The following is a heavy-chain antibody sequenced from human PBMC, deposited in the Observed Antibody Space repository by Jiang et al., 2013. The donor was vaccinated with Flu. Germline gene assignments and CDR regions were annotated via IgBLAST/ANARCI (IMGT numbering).Heavy chain of an antibody. Sequence: RLSCTSFWSSSFGDYAVSWLRQAPGKGLEWVGFIRNKLYRGTTDYAASVKGRFTISRDDSKSIAYLQMSSLKTEDTAVYYCTRDLVRDVILIPATYFDYWGQGALVTVSS. J-gene: IGHJ4*02. CDR1: SSSFGDYA. CDR2: IRNKLYRGTT. CDR3: TRDLVRDVILIPATYFDY. V-gene: IGHV3-49*03. D-gene: IGHD2-2*01.